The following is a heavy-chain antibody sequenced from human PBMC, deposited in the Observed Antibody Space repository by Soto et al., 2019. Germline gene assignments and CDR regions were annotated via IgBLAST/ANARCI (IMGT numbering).Heavy chain of an antibody. V-gene: IGHV3-23*01. CDR3: AKTAPVLLWFGELLSKPNWFDP. D-gene: IGHD3-10*01. Sequence: GGSLRLSCAASGFTFSSYAMSWVRQAPGKGLEWVSAISGSGGSTYYADSVKGRFTISRDNSKNTLYLQMNSLRAEDTAVYYCAKTAPVLLWFGELLSKPNWFDPWGQGTLVTVSS. CDR1: GFTFSSYA. J-gene: IGHJ5*02. CDR2: ISGSGGST.